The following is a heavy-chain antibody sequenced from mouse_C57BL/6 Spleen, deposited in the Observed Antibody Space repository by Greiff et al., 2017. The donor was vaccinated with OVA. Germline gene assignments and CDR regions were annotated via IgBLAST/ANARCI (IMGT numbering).Heavy chain of an antibody. Sequence: EVKLMESGGDLVKPGGSLKLSCAASGFTFSSYGMSWVRQTPDKRLEWVATISSGGSYTYYPDSVKGRFTISRDNAKNTLYLQMSSLKSEDAAMCYCARQGTTVVAPYYFDDWGQGTTLTVSS. D-gene: IGHD1-1*01. V-gene: IGHV5-6*01. CDR3: ARQGTTVVAPYYFDD. CDR2: ISSGGSYT. CDR1: GFTFSSYG. J-gene: IGHJ2*01.